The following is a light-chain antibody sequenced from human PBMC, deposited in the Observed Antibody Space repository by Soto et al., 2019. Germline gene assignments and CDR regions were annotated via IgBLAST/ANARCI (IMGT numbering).Light chain of an antibody. CDR1: QSVSRSY. J-gene: IGKJ4*01. Sequence: EIVLTQSPGTLSLSPGERATLSCRASQSVSRSYLAWYQQKPGVAPRLLIYCASSTATGIPDRLSGSGSGTDFTLSISRPEPEDFAEYYCQKYCSSPLLTCGVGTKVEIK. V-gene: IGKV3-20*01. CDR3: QKYCSSPLLT. CDR2: CAS.